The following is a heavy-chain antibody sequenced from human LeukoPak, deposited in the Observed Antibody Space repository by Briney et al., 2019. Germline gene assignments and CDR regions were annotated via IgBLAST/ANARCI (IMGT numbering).Heavy chain of an antibody. J-gene: IGHJ5*02. CDR1: GFTFSSYS. V-gene: IGHV3-21*04. Sequence: GGSLRLSCAASGFTFSSYSMNWVRQAPGKGLEWVSSISSSSSYIYYADSVKGRFTISRDNSKNTLYLQMNSLRAEDTAVYYCAKSKDYDFWSGYKDWFDPWGQGTLVTVSS. D-gene: IGHD3-3*01. CDR3: AKSKDYDFWSGYKDWFDP. CDR2: ISSSSSYI.